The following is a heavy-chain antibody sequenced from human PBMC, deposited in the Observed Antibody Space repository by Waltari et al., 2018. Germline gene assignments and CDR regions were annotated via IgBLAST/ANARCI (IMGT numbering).Heavy chain of an antibody. Sequence: WAGGRQSPGQGLGWIGTVSYSGTTYISPSLKSRVSVSRDTSKNQVSLILGSVTAADMAVYYCATVGTAAFDVWGQGTMVTVSS. CDR2: VSYSGTT. CDR3: ATVGTAAFDV. D-gene: IGHD1-1*01. J-gene: IGHJ3*01. V-gene: IGHV4-39*01.